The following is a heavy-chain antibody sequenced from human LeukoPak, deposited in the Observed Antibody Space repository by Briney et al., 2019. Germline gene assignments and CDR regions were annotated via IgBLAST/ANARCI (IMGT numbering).Heavy chain of an antibody. CDR3: ARKYPDHWFDP. Sequence: SETLSLTCTVSGGSISSGNYYWSWIRQPPGKGLEWIGYIFYLGNTYYTPSLKSRVTISVDTSKNQFSLKLSSVTAADAAVYYCARKYPDHWFDPWGQGTLVTVSS. D-gene: IGHD6-6*01. CDR2: IFYLGNT. V-gene: IGHV4-30-4*01. CDR1: GGSISSGNYY. J-gene: IGHJ5*02.